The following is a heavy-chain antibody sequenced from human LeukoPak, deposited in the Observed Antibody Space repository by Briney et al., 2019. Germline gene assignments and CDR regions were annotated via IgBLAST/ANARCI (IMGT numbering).Heavy chain of an antibody. D-gene: IGHD3-22*01. CDR1: GYTFTSYG. J-gene: IGHJ4*02. CDR2: SSAYNGNT. Sequence: GASVKVCCKASGYTFTSYGISWVRQAPGQGLEWMGWSSAYNGNTNYAQKLQGRVTMTTDTSTSTAYMELRSLRSDDTAVYYCARDLSLVVTNRLEYWGQGTLVTVSS. V-gene: IGHV1-18*01. CDR3: ARDLSLVVTNRLEY.